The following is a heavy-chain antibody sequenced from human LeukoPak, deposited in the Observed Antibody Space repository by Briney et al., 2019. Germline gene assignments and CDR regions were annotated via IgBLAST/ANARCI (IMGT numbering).Heavy chain of an antibody. CDR1: GYTFTGYY. V-gene: IGHV1-2*02. D-gene: IGHD6-6*01. CDR2: INPNSGGT. Sequence: ASVKVSCKASGYTFTGYYMHWVRQAPGQGLEWMGWINPNSGGTNYAQKFQGRVTMTRDTSISTAYMELSRLRSDDTAVYYCARAREYSSSGDFDYWGQGTLVTVFS. J-gene: IGHJ4*02. CDR3: ARAREYSSSGDFDY.